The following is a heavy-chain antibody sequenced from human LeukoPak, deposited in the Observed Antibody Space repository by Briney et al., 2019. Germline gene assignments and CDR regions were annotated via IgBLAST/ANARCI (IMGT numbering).Heavy chain of an antibody. J-gene: IGHJ6*02. CDR3: AEGALVAAAGTYYYYGMDV. CDR2: ISWNSGSI. D-gene: IGHD6-13*01. Sequence: ALRLSCAASGFTFDDYAMHWVRQAPGKGLEWVSGISWNSGSIGYADSVKGRFTISRDNAKNSLYLQMNSLRAEDTALYYCAEGALVAAAGTYYYYGMDVWGQGTTVTVSS. CDR1: GFTFDDYA. V-gene: IGHV3-9*01.